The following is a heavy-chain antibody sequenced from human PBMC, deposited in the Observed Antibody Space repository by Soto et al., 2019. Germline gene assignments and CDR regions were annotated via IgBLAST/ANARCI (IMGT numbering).Heavy chain of an antibody. CDR2: IYWDDDK. D-gene: IGHD3-10*01. CDR3: APRRSDGSGSYYNS. CDR1: GFSLSTSGVG. V-gene: IGHV2-5*02. Sequence: QITLKESGPTLVKPTQTLTLTCTFSGFSLSTSGVGVGWIRQPPGKALEWLALIYWDDDKRYSPSLKSRLTNPKDTSKNQVVLTMTNMDPVDTAPYYCAPRRSDGSGSYYNSWGQGTLVTVSS. J-gene: IGHJ4*02.